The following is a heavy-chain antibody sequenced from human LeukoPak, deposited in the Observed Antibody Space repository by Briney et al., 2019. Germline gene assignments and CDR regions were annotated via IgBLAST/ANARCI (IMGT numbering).Heavy chain of an antibody. D-gene: IGHD2-2*01. CDR2: IYTSGST. V-gene: IGHV4-4*07. CDR3: AREGVDIVVVPAARPSFYYFDY. J-gene: IGHJ4*02. CDR1: GGSISSYY. Sequence: PSETLSLTCTVSGGSISSYYWSWIRQPAGKGLEWIGRIYTSGSTNYNPSLKSRVTMSVDTSKNQFSLKLSSVTAADTAVYSCAREGVDIVVVPAARPSFYYFDYWGQGTLVTVSS.